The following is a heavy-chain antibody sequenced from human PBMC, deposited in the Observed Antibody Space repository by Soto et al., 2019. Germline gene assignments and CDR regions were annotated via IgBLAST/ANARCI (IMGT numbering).Heavy chain of an antibody. CDR2: IYWDGEK. V-gene: IGHV2-5*02. Sequence: QITLKESGPTLVEPTQTLTLTCSFSGFSLITTGAGVGWIRQPPGKAPEWLALIYWDGEKRYSPALKSRLTITKDSSKNQVVLTMTHMDPVDTATYYCARRQSIMIRGANAFDIWGQGPFLSVSS. CDR3: ARRQSIMIRGANAFDI. J-gene: IGHJ3*02. CDR1: GFSLITTGAG. D-gene: IGHD3-10*01.